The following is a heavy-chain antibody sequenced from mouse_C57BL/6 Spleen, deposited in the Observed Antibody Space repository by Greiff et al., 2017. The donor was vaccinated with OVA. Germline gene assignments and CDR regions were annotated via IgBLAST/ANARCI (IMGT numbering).Heavy chain of an antibody. D-gene: IGHD1-1*01. CDR2: IYPGDGDT. Sequence: VKLLASGAELVKPGASVKISCKASGYAFSSYWMNWVKQRPGKGLEWIGQIYPGDGDTNYNGKFKGKATLTADKSSSTAYMQLSSLTSEDSAVYFCARAPYYYGSSSLFDYWGQGTTLTVSS. V-gene: IGHV1-80*01. CDR1: GYAFSSYW. CDR3: ARAPYYYGSSSLFDY. J-gene: IGHJ2*01.